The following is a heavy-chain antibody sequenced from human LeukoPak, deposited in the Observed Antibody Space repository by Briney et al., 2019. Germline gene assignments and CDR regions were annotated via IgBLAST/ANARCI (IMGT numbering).Heavy chain of an antibody. CDR1: GGSISSYY. D-gene: IGHD1-26*01. V-gene: IGHV4-59*08. CDR3: ARAPSGPGGDYFDY. J-gene: IGHJ4*02. Sequence: SETLSLTCTVSGGSISSYYWSWIRQPPGKGLEWIGYIYYSGSTNYNPSLKSRVTISVDTSKNQFSLKLSSVTAADTAVYYCARAPSGPGGDYFDYWGQGTLVTVSS. CDR2: IYYSGST.